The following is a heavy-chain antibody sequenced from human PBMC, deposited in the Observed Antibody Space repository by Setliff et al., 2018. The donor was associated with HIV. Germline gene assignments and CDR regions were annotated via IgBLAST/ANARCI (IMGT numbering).Heavy chain of an antibody. Sequence: SETLSLTCAVYGGSFSGYYWSWIRQPPGKGLEWIGRIYSDGSTNYNPSLKSRVTMSVDTSKNQFSLKLSSVTAADTAVYYCARYVSDWFYIDSWGQGTLVTVSS. CDR2: IYSDGST. CDR1: GGSFSGYY. J-gene: IGHJ4*02. CDR3: ARYVSDWFYIDS. D-gene: IGHD3-9*01. V-gene: IGHV4-59*10.